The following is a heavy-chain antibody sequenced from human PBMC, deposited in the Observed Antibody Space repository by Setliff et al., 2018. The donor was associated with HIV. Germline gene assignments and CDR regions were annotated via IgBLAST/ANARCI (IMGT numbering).Heavy chain of an antibody. J-gene: IGHJ4*02. V-gene: IGHV3-9*01. D-gene: IGHD3-16*01. CDR3: AKDKSYHDYIWGSSVLAY. CDR2: ITWDSNK. CDR1: GFTFDDYA. Sequence: GGSLRLSCAASGFTFDDYAVHWGRQSTGKGLEWVAGITWDSNKDYADSVKGRFTISRDNSKNTLFLQMNSLRPEDTAIYYCAKDKSYHDYIWGSSVLAYWGQGTLVTVSS.